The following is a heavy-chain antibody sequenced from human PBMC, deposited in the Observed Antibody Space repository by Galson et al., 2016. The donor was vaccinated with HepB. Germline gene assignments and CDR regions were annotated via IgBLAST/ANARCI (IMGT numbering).Heavy chain of an antibody. CDR2: IKQDGSEK. J-gene: IGHJ6*02. Sequence: SLRLSCAASGFTFTTFWMIWFRQAPGKGLEWVASIKQDGSEKFYVDSVKGRFTVSRDNPKSSILLQMNNLRAENTAVYYCSRGWGGIYSSPKYYYYGIDVWGQGTTVTRSS. CDR3: SRGWGGIYSSPKYYYYGIDV. CDR1: GFTFTTFW. D-gene: IGHD2-15*01. V-gene: IGHV3-7*05.